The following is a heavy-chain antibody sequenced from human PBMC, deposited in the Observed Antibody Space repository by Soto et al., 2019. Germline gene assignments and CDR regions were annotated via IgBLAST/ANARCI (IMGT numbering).Heavy chain of an antibody. CDR3: ARDSRALTIIVGADPGYFDY. J-gene: IGHJ4*02. Sequence: QVQLQESGPGLVKPSQTLSLTCTVSGGSISSGAYYWSWIRKPPGKGPEWIGYIYYSGSTYYNPSLKSRVTISVVTSKNQFSLRLSSVTAADTAVYYCARDSRALTIIVGADPGYFDYWGKGTLVTVSS. CDR1: GGSISSGAYY. CDR2: IYYSGST. D-gene: IGHD3-3*01. V-gene: IGHV4-30-4*01.